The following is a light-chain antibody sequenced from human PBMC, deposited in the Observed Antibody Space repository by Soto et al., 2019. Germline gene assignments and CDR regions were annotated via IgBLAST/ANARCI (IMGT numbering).Light chain of an antibody. V-gene: IGKV1-5*01. J-gene: IGKJ5*01. CDR3: QQYNNYST. CDR1: QNIRNW. Sequence: DIEMTQCPSTLSASVGDSVTITCRASQNIRNWLAWYQQKPGKAPNPLTYDAYSLKSGLPARFSGSGSGTDFTLPISSLKPDDFATYYCQQYNNYSTFGQGTRLEI. CDR2: DAY.